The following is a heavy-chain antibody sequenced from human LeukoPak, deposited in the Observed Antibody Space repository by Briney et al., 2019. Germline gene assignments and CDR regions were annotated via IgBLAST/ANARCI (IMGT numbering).Heavy chain of an antibody. Sequence: SETLSLTCTVSGGSISSYYWSWIRQPPGKGLEWIGYIYYSGSTNYNPSLKSRVTISVDTSKNQFSLKLSSVTAADTAVYYCAREGVVLNLFGYWGQGTLVTVSS. CDR1: GGSISSYY. D-gene: IGHD2-2*01. V-gene: IGHV4-59*01. J-gene: IGHJ4*02. CDR3: AREGVVLNLFGY. CDR2: IYYSGST.